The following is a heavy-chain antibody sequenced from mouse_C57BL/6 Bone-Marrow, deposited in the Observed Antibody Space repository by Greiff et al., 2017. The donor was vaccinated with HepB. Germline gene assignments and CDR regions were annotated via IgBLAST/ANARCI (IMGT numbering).Heavy chain of an antibody. Sequence: QVQLKQSGAELARPGTSVKMSCKASGYTFTSYTMHWVKQRPGQGLEWIGYINPSSGYTKYNQKFKGKATLTVDQSSSTAYMQLNSLTSEDSAVYYCAREGTYYGSSFSLDWGQGTLVTVSA. CDR2: INPSSGYT. D-gene: IGHD1-1*01. CDR3: AREGTYYGSSFSLD. CDR1: GYTFTSYT. V-gene: IGHV1-4*01. J-gene: IGHJ3*01.